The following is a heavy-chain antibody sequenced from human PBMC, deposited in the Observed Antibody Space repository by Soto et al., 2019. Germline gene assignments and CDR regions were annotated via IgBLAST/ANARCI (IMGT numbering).Heavy chain of an antibody. D-gene: IGHD1-20*01. CDR2: ISVSDAFI. CDR1: GFNVGAFA. V-gene: IGHV3-23*01. Sequence: EVQLLESGGDLVQPGGSLRLSCAASGFNVGAFAVNWVRQAPGKGLEWVSGISVSDAFIYYADSVRGRFSISRDASENVLYLQMNSLRVDVSALYYCTSETVAGITGLDYWGPGTLVTVSS. CDR3: TSETVAGITGLDY. J-gene: IGHJ4*02.